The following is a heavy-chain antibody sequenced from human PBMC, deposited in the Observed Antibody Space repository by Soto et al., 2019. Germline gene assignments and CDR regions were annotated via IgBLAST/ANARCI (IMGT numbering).Heavy chain of an antibody. V-gene: IGHV1-69*06. CDR2: VITMLGTT. CDR3: ARGRISIPDYYYGMDV. D-gene: IGHD2-2*02. J-gene: IGHJ6*02. CDR1: GDTFSSYE. Sequence: QVQMVQSGAEVRKPGSSVRVSCNASGDTFSSYEINWVRQAPGQGLEWMGGVITMLGTTDYAQQFQGRLTIPADKATSTAYLDLSSLKSEDTAVYYCARGRISIPDYYYGMDVWGQGTTVTVPS.